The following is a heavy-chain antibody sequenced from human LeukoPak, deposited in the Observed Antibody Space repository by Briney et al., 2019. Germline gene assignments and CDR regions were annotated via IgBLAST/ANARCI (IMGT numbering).Heavy chain of an antibody. CDR3: ARSTTIKGWFDP. V-gene: IGHV4-59*05. J-gene: IGHJ5*02. D-gene: IGHD4-11*01. Sequence: SETLSLTCTVSGGSISSYYWSWIRQPAGKGLEWIGSIYYSGSTYYNPSLKSRVTISVDTSKNQFSLNLTSVTAAVTAVYYCARSTTIKGWFDPWGQGTLVTVSS. CDR2: IYYSGST. CDR1: GGSISSYY.